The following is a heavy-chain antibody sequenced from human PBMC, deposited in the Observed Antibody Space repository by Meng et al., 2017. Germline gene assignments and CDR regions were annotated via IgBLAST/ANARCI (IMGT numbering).Heavy chain of an antibody. CDR3: ARDGVGATEGYFDY. CDR1: GCPFSSYD. D-gene: IGHD1-26*01. V-gene: IGHV1-69*06. J-gene: IGHJ4*02. Sequence: QVQVVHVGRRWNNRGSPWRVPGTQSGCPFSSYDIRLVPKAPGQGLGWMGGIITICGTATYAQKFQGRVTITADKSTITAYMERSSLRSEDTAVYYCARDGVGATEGYFDYWGQGTLVTVSS. CDR2: IITICGTA.